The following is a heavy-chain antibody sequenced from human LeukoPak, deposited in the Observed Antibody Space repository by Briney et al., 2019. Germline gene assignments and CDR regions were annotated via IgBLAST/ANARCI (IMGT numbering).Heavy chain of an antibody. CDR3: TKSNYYCSDSCQPDDAFDV. Sequence: GGSLRLSCAASGFTFSTYAMSWVRQVPGKGLEWVSGISNTAGFTYYADSVKGRFTIPRDNSKNTLYLQLNSLRAEDTAVYYCTKSNYYCSDSCQPDDAFDVLGQGTMVTVSS. J-gene: IGHJ3*01. CDR2: ISNTAGFT. D-gene: IGHD2-15*01. CDR1: GFTFSTYA. V-gene: IGHV3-23*01.